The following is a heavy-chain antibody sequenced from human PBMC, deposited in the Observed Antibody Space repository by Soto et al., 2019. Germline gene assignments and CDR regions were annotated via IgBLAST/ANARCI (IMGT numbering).Heavy chain of an antibody. CDR1: GYPVTAYY. CDR2: INPATGAA. V-gene: IGHV1-2*02. D-gene: IGHD3-3*01. CDR3: ARGGGVGVAGSAAFDM. Sequence: QLHLVQSGAVVKKPGASVTVSCSASGYPVTAYYMHWVRQAPGRGLEWMGGINPATGAAKYTQTFQGRVTMTRYTSTSTGFMELSGLTSEDTAVFYCARGGGVGVAGSAAFDMWGQGTLVTVSS. J-gene: IGHJ3*02.